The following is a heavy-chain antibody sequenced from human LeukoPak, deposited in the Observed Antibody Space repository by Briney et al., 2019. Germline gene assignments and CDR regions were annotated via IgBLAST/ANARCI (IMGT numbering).Heavy chain of an antibody. CDR3: ARGYCTNGVCAVGYFDY. D-gene: IGHD2-8*01. V-gene: IGHV4-30-4*01. CDR1: GGSFSGYY. Sequence: NPSETLSLTCAVYGGSFSGYYWSWIRQPPGKGLEWIGYIYYSGSTYYNPSLKSRVTISVDTSKNQFSLKLSSVTAADTAVYYCARGYCTNGVCAVGYFDYWGQGTLVTVSS. CDR2: IYYSGST. J-gene: IGHJ4*02.